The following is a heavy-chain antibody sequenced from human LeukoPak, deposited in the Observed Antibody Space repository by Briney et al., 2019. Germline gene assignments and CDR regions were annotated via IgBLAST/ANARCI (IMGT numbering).Heavy chain of an antibody. Sequence: PGGSLRLSCAASGFTFSDYSLNWVRQAPGKGLEWVSSIGGSSSHIYYADSLRGRFTISRDNAKNSLFLQMNSLRAEDTAVYYCARVGDYGDFEYYFDCWGQGTLVTVSS. CDR2: IGGSSSHI. V-gene: IGHV3-21*06. CDR3: ARVGDYGDFEYYFDC. J-gene: IGHJ4*02. CDR1: GFTFSDYS. D-gene: IGHD4-17*01.